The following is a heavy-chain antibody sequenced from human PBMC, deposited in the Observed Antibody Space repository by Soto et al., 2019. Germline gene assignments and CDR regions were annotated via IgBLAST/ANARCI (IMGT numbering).Heavy chain of an antibody. J-gene: IGHJ4*02. CDR3: ARATYSSGWYPDY. Sequence: QMQLVESGGGVVQPGTSLRVSCAASGFTFSHYGIHWVRQAPGKGLEWVAVASYDGGTELYADSVRDRFAISRDNSKNTVYLQMNSLRAEDTAVYYCARATYSSGWYPDYWGQGTLVTVSS. CDR1: GFTFSHYG. V-gene: IGHV3-30*03. D-gene: IGHD6-19*01. CDR2: ASYDGGTE.